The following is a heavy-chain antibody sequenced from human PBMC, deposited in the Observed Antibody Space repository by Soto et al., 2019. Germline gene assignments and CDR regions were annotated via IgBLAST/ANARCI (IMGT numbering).Heavy chain of an antibody. Sequence: GGSLRLSCAASGFTFSSYGMHWVRQAPGKGLEWVAVIWYDGSNKYYADSVKGRFTISRDNSKNTLYLQMNSLRAEDTAVYYCARDFTLGAAAGTFSYYYYGMDVWGQGTTVTVSS. J-gene: IGHJ6*02. D-gene: IGHD6-13*01. V-gene: IGHV3-33*01. CDR2: IWYDGSNK. CDR3: ARDFTLGAAAGTFSYYYYGMDV. CDR1: GFTFSSYG.